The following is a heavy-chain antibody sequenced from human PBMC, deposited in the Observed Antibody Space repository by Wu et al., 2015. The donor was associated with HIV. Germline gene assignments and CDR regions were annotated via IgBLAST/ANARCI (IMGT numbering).Heavy chain of an antibody. CDR2: MNPNNGNA. J-gene: IGHJ4*02. CDR3: ARGDAYSSSAFDY. V-gene: IGHV1-8*02. D-gene: IGHD6-13*01. Sequence: QVQLVQSGTEVKKPGASVKVSCKASGYTFTTYDINWVRQATGQGLEYMGWMNPNNGNAASAQRFQGRITMTTDTSTSTAYMELRSLRSDDTAVYYCARGDAYSSSAFDYWGQGTLVTVSS. CDR1: GYTFTTYD.